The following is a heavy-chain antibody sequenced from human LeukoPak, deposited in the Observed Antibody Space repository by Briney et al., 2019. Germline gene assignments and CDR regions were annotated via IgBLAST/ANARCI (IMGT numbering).Heavy chain of an antibody. Sequence: SETLSLTCTVSGGSISSYYWSWIRQPPGKGLEWIGEINHSGSTNYNPSLKSRVTISVDTSKNQFSLKLSSVTAADTAVYYCARGFLYSSGWYGNWGQGTLVTVSS. V-gene: IGHV4-34*01. J-gene: IGHJ4*02. D-gene: IGHD6-19*01. CDR2: INHSGST. CDR1: GGSISSYY. CDR3: ARGFLYSSGWYGN.